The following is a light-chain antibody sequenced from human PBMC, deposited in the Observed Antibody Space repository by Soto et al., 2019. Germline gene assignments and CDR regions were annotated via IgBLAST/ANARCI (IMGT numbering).Light chain of an antibody. J-gene: IGLJ2*01. CDR2: EVS. CDR3: CSYADTALL. CDR1: SGDVGSYNL. Sequence: QSALTQPASVSGSPGQSITISCTGSSGDVGSYNLVSWYQQHPDKAPKLLIYEVSKRPPGVSNRFFGSKSGNTASRTIAGLQAEDEAPYSRCSYADTALLLGGGTKLTLL. V-gene: IGLV2-23*01.